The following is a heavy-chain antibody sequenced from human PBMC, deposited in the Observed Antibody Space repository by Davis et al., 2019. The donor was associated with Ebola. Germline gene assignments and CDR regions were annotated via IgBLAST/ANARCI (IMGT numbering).Heavy chain of an antibody. CDR1: GYTFTIYY. CDR2: INPSGGST. V-gene: IGHV1-46*01. Sequence: AASVKVSCKASGYTFTIYYMHWVRQAPGQGLEWMGIINPSGGSTSYAQKFQGRVTMTRDTSTSTVYMELRSLGSEDTAVYYCAREDSGYDLGVDIWGQGTMVTVSS. CDR3: AREDSGYDLGVDI. J-gene: IGHJ3*02. D-gene: IGHD5-12*01.